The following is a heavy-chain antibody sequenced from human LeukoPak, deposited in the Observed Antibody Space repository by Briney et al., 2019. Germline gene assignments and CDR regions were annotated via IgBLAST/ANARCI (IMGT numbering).Heavy chain of an antibody. J-gene: IGHJ4*02. V-gene: IGHV3-30*18. CDR3: AKTGSDSSGYFYAFEI. Sequence: GGSLRLSCAAYGFSFKTYAIHWVRHTPGKGLEWVAVISSDGSHEDHADSVKGRFTISRDNAKNTLYLQMSSLRPEDTAVYYCAKTGSDSSGYFYAFEIWGQGTLVTVSS. D-gene: IGHD3-22*01. CDR2: ISSDGSHE. CDR1: GFSFKTYA.